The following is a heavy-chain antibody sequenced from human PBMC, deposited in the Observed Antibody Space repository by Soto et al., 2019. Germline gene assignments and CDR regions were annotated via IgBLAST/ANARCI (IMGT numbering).Heavy chain of an antibody. CDR1: GGTFSSYA. D-gene: IGHD2-2*01. CDR2: IIPIFGTA. V-gene: IGHV1-69*13. J-gene: IGHJ4*02. Sequence: ASVKVSCKAFGGTFSSYAISWVRQSPGQGLEWMGGIIPIFGTANYAQKFQGRVTITADESTSTAYMELSSLRSEDTAVYYCARDRYCSSTSCYLSPSYWGQGTLVTVSS. CDR3: ARDRYCSSTSCYLSPSY.